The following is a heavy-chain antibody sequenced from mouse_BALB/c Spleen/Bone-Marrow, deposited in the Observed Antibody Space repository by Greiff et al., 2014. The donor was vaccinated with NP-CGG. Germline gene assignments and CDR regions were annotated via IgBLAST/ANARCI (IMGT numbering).Heavy chain of an antibody. Sequence: EVKLVESGAELVKPGASVKLSCTASGFNIKDTYMHWVKQRPEQGLEWIGRIDPANGNTKYDPKFQGKATITADTSSNTACLQLSSLTSEDTAVYYCARNGNYGAWFAYWGQGTLVTVSA. CDR3: ARNGNYGAWFAY. CDR1: GFNIKDTY. V-gene: IGHV14-3*02. CDR2: IDPANGNT. D-gene: IGHD2-1*01. J-gene: IGHJ3*01.